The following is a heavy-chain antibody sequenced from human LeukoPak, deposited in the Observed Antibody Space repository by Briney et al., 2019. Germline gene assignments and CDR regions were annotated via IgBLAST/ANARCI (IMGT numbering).Heavy chain of an antibody. CDR2: IYYSGNT. D-gene: IGHD4-17*01. CDR1: GGPISSYY. CDR3: AREPSTVSAYI. V-gene: IGHV4-59*01. Sequence: SETLSLTCTVSGGPISSYYWSRIRQPPGKGLEWIGYIYYSGNTNYNPSLKSRVTISVDTSKKQFSLRLSSVTAADTAVYYCAREPSTVSAYIWGQGTLVTVSS. J-gene: IGHJ4*02.